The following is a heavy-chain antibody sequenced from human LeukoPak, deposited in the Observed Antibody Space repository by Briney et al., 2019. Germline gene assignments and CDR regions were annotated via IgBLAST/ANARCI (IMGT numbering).Heavy chain of an antibody. CDR3: ARAAADSAYYFDY. J-gene: IGHJ4*02. CDR1: GFTFSSYS. Sequence: KPGGSLRLSCAASGFTFSSYSMNWVRQAPGKGLEWVSSISSSSSYIYYADSVKGRFTISRDNAKNSLYLQMNRLRAEDTAVYYCARAAADSAYYFDYWGQGTLVTVSS. D-gene: IGHD6-13*01. CDR2: ISSSSSYI. V-gene: IGHV3-21*01.